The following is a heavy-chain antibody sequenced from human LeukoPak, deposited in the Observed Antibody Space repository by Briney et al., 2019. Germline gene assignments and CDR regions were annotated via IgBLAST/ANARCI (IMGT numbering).Heavy chain of an antibody. CDR2: ISSSSSTI. D-gene: IGHD3-10*01. CDR3: ARALSRGLDY. Sequence: GGSLRLSCAASGFIFSSYSMNWVRQAPGKGLEWVSYISSSSSTIYYADSVKGRFTISRDNAKNSLYLQMNSLRAEDTAVYYCARALSRGLDYWGQGTLVTVSS. V-gene: IGHV3-48*01. CDR1: GFIFSSYS. J-gene: IGHJ4*02.